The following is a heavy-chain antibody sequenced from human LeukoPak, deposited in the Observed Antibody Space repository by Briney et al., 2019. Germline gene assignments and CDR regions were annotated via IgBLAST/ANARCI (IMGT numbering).Heavy chain of an antibody. D-gene: IGHD2-2*01. Sequence: NPGGSLRLSCAASGFAFSSYNMKWVRQAPGKGLEWVSFISTTSTYIYYADSVKGRFTVSRDNSKNLLYLRMDSLRVEDTAVYYCARAGTCSSTSCDGGIEYWGQGTLVTVSS. V-gene: IGHV3-21*06. J-gene: IGHJ4*02. CDR2: ISTTSTYI. CDR3: ARAGTCSSTSCDGGIEY. CDR1: GFAFSSYN.